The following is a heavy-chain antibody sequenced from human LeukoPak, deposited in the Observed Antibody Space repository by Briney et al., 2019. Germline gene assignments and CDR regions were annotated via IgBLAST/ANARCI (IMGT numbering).Heavy chain of an antibody. CDR2: IYNGVNT. D-gene: IGHD1-26*01. Sequence: SGTLSLTCAVSGGSISSSNWWSWVRQPPGKGVEWIAHIYNGVNTNYNPSLKSRVTISVDTSKNQFSLRLNSVTAADTAVYYCARSRAFNSGAFDPWGQGSLVTVSS. V-gene: IGHV4-4*02. J-gene: IGHJ5*02. CDR3: ARSRAFNSGAFDP. CDR1: GGSISSSNW.